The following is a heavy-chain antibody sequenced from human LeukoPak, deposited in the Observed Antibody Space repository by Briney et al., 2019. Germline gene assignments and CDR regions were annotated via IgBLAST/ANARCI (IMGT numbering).Heavy chain of an antibody. J-gene: IGHJ6*03. CDR3: ARGSRITMVRGVIIRATTHYYYMDV. Sequence: SETLSLTCAVYGGSFSGYYWSWIRQPPGKGLEWIGEINHSGSTNYNPSLKSRVTISVDTSKNQFSLKLSSVTAADTAVYYCARGSRITMVRGVIIRATTHYYYMDVWGKGTTVTVS. CDR1: GGSFSGYY. V-gene: IGHV4-34*01. D-gene: IGHD3-10*01. CDR2: INHSGST.